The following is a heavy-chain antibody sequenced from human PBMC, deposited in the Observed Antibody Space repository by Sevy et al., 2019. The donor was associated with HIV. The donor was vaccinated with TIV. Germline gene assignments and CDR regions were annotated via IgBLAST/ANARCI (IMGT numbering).Heavy chain of an antibody. Sequence: GGSLRLSCAASGFTFSSYEMNWVRQAPGKGLEWVSYISSSGSTIYYADSVKGRFTISRDNAKNSLYLQMNSLRAEDTAVYYCARAGGDYNYYYGMDVWGQGTTVTVSS. D-gene: IGHD2-21*02. J-gene: IGHJ6*02. CDR1: GFTFSSYE. CDR3: ARAGGDYNYYYGMDV. CDR2: ISSSGSTI. V-gene: IGHV3-48*03.